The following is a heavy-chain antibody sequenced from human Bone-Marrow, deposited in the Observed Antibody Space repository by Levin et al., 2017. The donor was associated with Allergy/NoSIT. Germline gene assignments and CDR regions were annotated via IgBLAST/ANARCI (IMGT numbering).Heavy chain of an antibody. J-gene: IGHJ6*02. Sequence: QAGGSLRLSCAASGFTFSSYAMHWVRQAPGKGLEWVAVISYDGSNKYYADSVKGRFTISRDNSKNTLYLQMNSLRAEDTAVYYCARDEQQLDNNPGPYYYYYGMDVWGQGTTVTVSS. CDR3: ARDEQQLDNNPGPYYYYYGMDV. V-gene: IGHV3-30-3*01. CDR1: GFTFSSYA. D-gene: IGHD6-13*01. CDR2: ISYDGSNK.